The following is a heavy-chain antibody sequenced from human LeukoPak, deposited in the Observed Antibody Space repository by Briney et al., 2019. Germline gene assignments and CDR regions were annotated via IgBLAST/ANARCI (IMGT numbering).Heavy chain of an antibody. Sequence: GASVKVSCKASGGTFSSYAISWVRQAPGQGLEWMGGIIPIFGTANYAQKFQGRVTITADESTSTAYMELSSLRSEDTAVYYCASESIDCGGDCSQDLHHYYGMDVWGQGTTVTVSS. CDR3: ASESIDCGGDCSQDLHHYYGMDV. V-gene: IGHV1-69*13. CDR1: GGTFSSYA. J-gene: IGHJ6*02. D-gene: IGHD2-21*02. CDR2: IIPIFGTA.